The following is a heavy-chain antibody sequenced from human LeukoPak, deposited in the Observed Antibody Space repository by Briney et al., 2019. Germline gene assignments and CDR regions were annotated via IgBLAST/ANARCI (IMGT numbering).Heavy chain of an antibody. Sequence: GGSLRLSCAASGFTFNNYGMHWVRQAPGKGLEWVAFKSYKGSKKYNADFVQRRFTFSRDNSTNTLYLQMNSLRAEYTAVYYCAKKRGYYDGANWFDPWGQGTLVTVSS. V-gene: IGHV3-30*18. J-gene: IGHJ5*02. CDR3: AKKRGYYDGANWFDP. CDR1: GFTFNNYG. CDR2: KSYKGSKK. D-gene: IGHD4-23*01.